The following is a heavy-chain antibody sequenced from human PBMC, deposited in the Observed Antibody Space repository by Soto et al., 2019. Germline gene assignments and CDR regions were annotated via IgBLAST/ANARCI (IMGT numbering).Heavy chain of an antibody. CDR3: AAVFWSGPYGMDV. V-gene: IGHV1-69*06. J-gene: IGHJ6*02. D-gene: IGHD3-3*01. CDR2: IIPIFGTA. CDR1: GGTFSSYA. Sequence: SVKVSCKASGGTFSSYAISWVRQAPGQGLEWMGGIIPIFGTANYAQKFQGRVTITADKSTSTAYMELSSLRSEDTAVYYCAAVFWSGPYGMDVWGQGTTVTVSS.